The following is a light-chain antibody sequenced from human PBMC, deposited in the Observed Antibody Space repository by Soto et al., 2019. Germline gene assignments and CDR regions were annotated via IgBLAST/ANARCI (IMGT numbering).Light chain of an antibody. CDR1: SSNIGRNY. CDR3: GAWDRGLKAGV. V-gene: IGLV1-51*02. CDR2: END. Sequence: QSVLTQPPSVSAAPGETVTISCSGSSSNIGRNYVSWYQQLPGSAPKLLIYENDRRPSGIPDRFSGSKSGTAATLGITGLQTGDEAEYYCGAWDRGLKAGVFGGGTKVTVL. J-gene: IGLJ3*02.